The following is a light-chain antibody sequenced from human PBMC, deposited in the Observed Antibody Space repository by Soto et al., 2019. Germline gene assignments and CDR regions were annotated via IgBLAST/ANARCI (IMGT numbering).Light chain of an antibody. CDR3: QQYNIYPWT. CDR2: KAS. Sequence: IHMTQTPSTLSASVGDRVTLTCRASQSISCWLAWFQQKPGKAPKLLIYKASSLESGVPSRFSGSGSGTDFTLTISSLQPDDFATYYCQQYNIYPWTFGQGTKVDIK. V-gene: IGKV1-5*03. CDR1: QSISCW. J-gene: IGKJ1*01.